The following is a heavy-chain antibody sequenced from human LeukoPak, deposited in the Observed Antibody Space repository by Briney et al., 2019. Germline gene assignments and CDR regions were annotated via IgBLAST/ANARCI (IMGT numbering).Heavy chain of an antibody. D-gene: IGHD6-19*01. CDR1: GGSISSYY. Sequence: SETLSLTCTVSGGSISSYYWSWIRQPAGKGLEWIGRIYTSGSTNYNPSLKSRVTISVDTSKNHFSLKLSSVTAADTAVYYCARSPYVPYSSGWANWFDPWGQGTLVTVSS. CDR2: IYTSGST. V-gene: IGHV4-4*07. J-gene: IGHJ5*02. CDR3: ARSPYVPYSSGWANWFDP.